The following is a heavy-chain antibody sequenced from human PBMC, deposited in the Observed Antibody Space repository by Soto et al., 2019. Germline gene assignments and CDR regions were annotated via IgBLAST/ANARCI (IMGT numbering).Heavy chain of an antibody. J-gene: IGHJ4*02. D-gene: IGHD3-10*01. V-gene: IGHV3-23*01. CDR3: AKDHTFMVRGLIDY. Sequence: EVQLLESGGGLVQPGGSLRLSCAASGFTFSSYAMSWVRQAPGKGLGWVSAISGGGGSTYYADSVKGRFTISRDNSKNTLYLQMNSLRAEDTAVYYCAKDHTFMVRGLIDYWGQGTLVTVSS. CDR1: GFTFSSYA. CDR2: ISGGGGST.